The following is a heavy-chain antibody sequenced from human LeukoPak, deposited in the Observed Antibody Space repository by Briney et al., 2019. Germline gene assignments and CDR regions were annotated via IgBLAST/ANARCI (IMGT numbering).Heavy chain of an antibody. CDR2: IYHSGTT. CDR3: ARVIKAVAGTSYYFDY. D-gene: IGHD6-19*01. J-gene: IGHJ4*02. V-gene: IGHV4-4*02. CDR1: GGSISSSNW. Sequence: SGTLSLTCTVSGGSISSSNWWSWVRQPPGKGLEWIGEIYHSGTTNYNPSLKSRVTISVDKSKNQFSLKLSSVTAADTAVYYCARVIKAVAGTSYYFDYWGQGTLVTVSS.